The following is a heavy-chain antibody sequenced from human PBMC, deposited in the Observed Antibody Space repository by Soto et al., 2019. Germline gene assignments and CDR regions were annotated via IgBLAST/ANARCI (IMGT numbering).Heavy chain of an antibody. V-gene: IGHV4-39*01. CDR2: IYYSGST. CDR3: ARHPGYCSGGSCRVDY. D-gene: IGHD2-15*01. J-gene: IGHJ4*02. CDR1: GGSISSSSYY. Sequence: QLQLQESGPGLVKPSETLSLTCTVSGGSISSSSYYWGWIRQPPGKGLEWIGSIYYSGSTYYNPSLKSRVTLSVDTSKNQFSLKLSSVTAADTAVYYCARHPGYCSGGSCRVDYWGQGTLVTVSS.